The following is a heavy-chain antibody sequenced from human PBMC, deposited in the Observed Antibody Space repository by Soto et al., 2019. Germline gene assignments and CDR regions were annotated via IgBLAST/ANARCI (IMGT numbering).Heavy chain of an antibody. CDR1: GFTFGNYA. Sequence: EVQLLESGGGLVQPGGSLRLSCAASGFTFGNYAMNWVRQAPGNGLECVSVISGSGGSIHYADSVKGRFTISRDNSKNTLYLQMNSLRDEDTAVYHCVKGYWKGDVWGQGTTVTVSS. D-gene: IGHD1-1*01. CDR3: VKGYWKGDV. CDR2: ISGSGGSI. V-gene: IGHV3-23*01. J-gene: IGHJ6*02.